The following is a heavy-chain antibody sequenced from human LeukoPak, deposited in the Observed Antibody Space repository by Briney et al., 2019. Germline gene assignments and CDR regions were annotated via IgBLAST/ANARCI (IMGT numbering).Heavy chain of an antibody. CDR2: ITPGGSDT. CDR3: ARRGCSGGSCYSGIAFDI. J-gene: IGHJ3*02. V-gene: IGHV5-51*01. CDR1: GSTFTSYS. Sequence: GSLPISCLGSGSTFTSYSIGWVRRLHGKGLEWMGTITPGGSDTRYSPSFQGQVNISADKSISTAYLQWSSLKASDTAMYYCARRGCSGGSCYSGIAFDIWGQGTMVTVSS. D-gene: IGHD2-15*01.